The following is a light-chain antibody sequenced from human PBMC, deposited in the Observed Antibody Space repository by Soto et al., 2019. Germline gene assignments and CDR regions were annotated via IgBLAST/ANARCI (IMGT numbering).Light chain of an antibody. CDR2: VAS. J-gene: IGKJ5*01. CDR1: QNIINY. CDR3: QQSYNPPIT. Sequence: IQVTKTTYNLSASXXDRVTITCRASQNIINYLNWYQQKPGKAPQLLIYVASRLESGVPSRFSGSGSGTDFTLTISSLQPEDFATYYSQQSYNPPITLGQGTRLEIK. V-gene: IGKV1-39*01.